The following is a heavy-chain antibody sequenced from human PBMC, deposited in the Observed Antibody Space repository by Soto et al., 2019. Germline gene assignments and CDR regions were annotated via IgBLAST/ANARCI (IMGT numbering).Heavy chain of an antibody. CDR1: GGSISSYY. V-gene: IGHV4-59*08. Sequence: SETLSLTCTVSGGSISSYYWSWIRQPPGKGLEWIGYIYYSGSTNYNPSLKSRVTISVDTSKNQFSLKLSSVTAADTAVYYCARRAAYYDFWSGYRTHYYYYMDVWGKGTTVTVSS. CDR3: ARRAAYYDFWSGYRTHYYYYMDV. D-gene: IGHD3-3*01. CDR2: IYYSGST. J-gene: IGHJ6*03.